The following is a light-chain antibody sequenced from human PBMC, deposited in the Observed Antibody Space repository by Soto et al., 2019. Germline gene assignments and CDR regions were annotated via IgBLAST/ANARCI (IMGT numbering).Light chain of an antibody. J-gene: IGLJ2*01. V-gene: IGLV2-8*01. CDR3: SSYAGTNNVI. Sequence: QSALTQPPSASGSPGQSVTISCTGTSNDIGDYNYDSWYQQHPGKAPNLIIYAVNQRPSGVPDRFSGSKSGNTASLTFSGLQADDEADYYCSSYAGTNNVIFGGGTKVTVL. CDR2: AVN. CDR1: SNDIGDYNY.